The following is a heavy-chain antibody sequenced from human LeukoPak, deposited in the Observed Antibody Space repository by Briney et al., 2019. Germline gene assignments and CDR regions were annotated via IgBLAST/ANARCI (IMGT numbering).Heavy chain of an antibody. CDR1: GFTFSSYG. D-gene: IGHD3-3*01. CDR2: ISYDGSNK. CDR3: ARGPRVIFGVVTQKPSYYYYGMDV. Sequence: PGGSLRLSCAASGFTFSSYGMHWVRQAPGKGLEWVAVISYDGSNKYYADSVKGRFTISRDNSKNTLYLQMNSLRAEDTAVYYCARGPRVIFGVVTQKPSYYYYGMDVWGQGTTVTVSS. V-gene: IGHV3-30*03. J-gene: IGHJ6*02.